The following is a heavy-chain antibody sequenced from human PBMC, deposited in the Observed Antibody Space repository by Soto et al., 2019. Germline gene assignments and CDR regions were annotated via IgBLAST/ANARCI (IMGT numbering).Heavy chain of an antibody. J-gene: IGHJ6*03. CDR1: GYTFTSYG. Sequence: TSVKVSCKASGYTFTSYGISWVRQAPGQGLEWMGWISAYNGNTNYAQKLQGRVTMTTDTSTSTAYMELRSLRSGDTAVYYCARGNIVVVPAAIAGDYYYYYYMDVWGKGTTVTVSS. V-gene: IGHV1-18*01. D-gene: IGHD2-2*01. CDR3: ARGNIVVVPAAIAGDYYYYYYMDV. CDR2: ISAYNGNT.